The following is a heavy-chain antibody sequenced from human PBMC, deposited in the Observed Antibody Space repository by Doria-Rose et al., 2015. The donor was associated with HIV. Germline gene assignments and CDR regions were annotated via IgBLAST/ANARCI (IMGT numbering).Heavy chain of an antibody. J-gene: IGHJ4*02. CDR1: GVSLSSPGMG. Sequence: QVQLVQSGPVLVKPTETLTLTCTVSGVSLSSPGMGVSWIRQPPGKALEWLANIFSDDEGSYKTSLKSRLTISRGTAKSQVVLTRTDMDPVDTATYYCARIKSSRWYHKYYFDFWGQGTLVIVSA. V-gene: IGHV2-26*01. CDR2: IFSDDEG. D-gene: IGHD6-13*01. CDR3: ARIKSSRWYHKYYFDF.